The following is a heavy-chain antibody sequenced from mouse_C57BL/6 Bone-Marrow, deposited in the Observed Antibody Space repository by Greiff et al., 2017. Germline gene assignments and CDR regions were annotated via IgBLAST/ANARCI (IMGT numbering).Heavy chain of an antibody. Sequence: DVMLVESGGGLVKPGGSLKLSCAASGFTFSDYGMHWVRQAPEKGLEWVAYISSGSSTIYYADTVKGRFTISRDNAKNTLFLQMTSLRSEDTAMYYCAKHWEGYAMDYWGQGTSVTDSS. CDR3: AKHWEGYAMDY. V-gene: IGHV5-17*01. CDR2: ISSGSSTI. CDR1: GFTFSDYG. D-gene: IGHD4-1*01. J-gene: IGHJ4*01.